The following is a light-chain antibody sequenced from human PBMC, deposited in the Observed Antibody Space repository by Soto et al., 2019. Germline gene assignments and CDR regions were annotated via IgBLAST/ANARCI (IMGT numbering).Light chain of an antibody. Sequence: EIVLTQSPGTLSLSPGEGTTLSCTASHLVKKNYLAWYQQKAGQAPRLLIYAASARATGIPDRFSGRGSGTDFTLTISRLEPEDVAVFYCQQYAESPITFGQGTRVEIK. CDR1: HLVKKNY. V-gene: IGKV3-20*01. CDR2: AAS. J-gene: IGKJ5*01. CDR3: QQYAESPIT.